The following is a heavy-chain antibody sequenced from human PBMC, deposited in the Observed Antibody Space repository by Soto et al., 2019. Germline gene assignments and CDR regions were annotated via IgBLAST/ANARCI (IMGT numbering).Heavy chain of an antibody. CDR1: GFTFSSYA. Sequence: EVQLLESGGGLVQPGGSLRLSCAASGFTFSSYAMSWVRQAPGKGLEWVSAISGSGGSTYYADSVKGRFTISRDNSKNTLYLQMNSLRAEGTAVYYCAKSVLMVYASPGAFDIWGQGTMVTVSS. CDR2: ISGSGGST. CDR3: AKSVLMVYASPGAFDI. J-gene: IGHJ3*02. D-gene: IGHD2-8*01. V-gene: IGHV3-23*01.